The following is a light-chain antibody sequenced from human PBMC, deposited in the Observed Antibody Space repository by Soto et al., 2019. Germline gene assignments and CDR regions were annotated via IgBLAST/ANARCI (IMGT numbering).Light chain of an antibody. CDR1: QSVSSY. V-gene: IGKV3-11*01. CDR2: DAS. CDR3: HQRINWPFT. Sequence: EIVLTQSPATLSLSPVDRATLTCRASQSVSSYLAWSQQKPGQAPRLLIYDASNRATGVPARFSGSGSGTALTLTISSLGPEDFAVSYCHQRINWPFTFGPGTKGDVK. J-gene: IGKJ3*01.